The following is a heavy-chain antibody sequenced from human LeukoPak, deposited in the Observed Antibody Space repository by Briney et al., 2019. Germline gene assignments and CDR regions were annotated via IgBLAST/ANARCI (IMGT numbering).Heavy chain of an antibody. D-gene: IGHD4-11*01. J-gene: IGHJ6*02. CDR2: IYYSGST. V-gene: IGHV4-59*01. Sequence: PSETLSLTCTVSGGSISSYYWSWIRQPPGKGLEWIGYIYYSGSTNYNPSLKSRVTISVDTSKNQFSLKLSSVTAADTAVYYCARILNTVIFDDGMDVWGQGTTVTVSS. CDR3: ARILNTVIFDDGMDV. CDR1: GGSISSYY.